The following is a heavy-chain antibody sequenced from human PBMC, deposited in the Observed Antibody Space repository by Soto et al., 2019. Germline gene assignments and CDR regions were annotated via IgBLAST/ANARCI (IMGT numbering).Heavy chain of an antibody. Sequence: EVQLVESGGGLVQPGGSLRLSCAASGFTVSSNYMSWVRQAPGKGLEWVSVIYSGGSTYYADSVKGRFTISRDNSKNTLYLQMNSLRAEDTAVYYCARGTSYYYYYGMDVWGQGTTVTVSS. CDR1: GFTVSSNY. CDR2: IYSGGST. J-gene: IGHJ6*02. V-gene: IGHV3-66*01. CDR3: ARGTSYYYYYGMDV.